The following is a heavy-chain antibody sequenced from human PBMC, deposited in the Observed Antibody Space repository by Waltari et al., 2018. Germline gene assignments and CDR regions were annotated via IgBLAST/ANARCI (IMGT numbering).Heavy chain of an antibody. J-gene: IGHJ6*02. V-gene: IGHV3-21*02. D-gene: IGHD6-19*01. CDR3: AREGAEQWVVEDYGMDV. CDR2: IGSSSSFM. CDR1: GLKFSAYA. Sequence: EVQLVESRGGLVKPGGSLRLSCVASGLKFSAYAMIWVRQAPGKGLGWVSSIGSSSSFMDYADSVRGRFTVSRDNAKNTLYLQMDTLRAEDTAVYYCAREGAEQWVVEDYGMDVWGQGTTVTVSS.